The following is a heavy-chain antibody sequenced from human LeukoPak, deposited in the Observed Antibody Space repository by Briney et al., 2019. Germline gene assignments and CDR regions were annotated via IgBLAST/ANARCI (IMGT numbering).Heavy chain of an antibody. CDR3: ARSTMVRRRAFDI. D-gene: IGHD3-10*01. J-gene: IGHJ3*02. V-gene: IGHV3-7*04. Sequence: GGSLRLSCATSGFIFSSSWMSWVRQAPGKWLDWVANIKEDGSEKYYVDSVKGRFTIYRDNAKKSVYLQMNSLRVEDTAVYYCARSTMVRRRAFDIWGQGTMVTVSS. CDR2: IKEDGSEK. CDR1: GFIFSSSW.